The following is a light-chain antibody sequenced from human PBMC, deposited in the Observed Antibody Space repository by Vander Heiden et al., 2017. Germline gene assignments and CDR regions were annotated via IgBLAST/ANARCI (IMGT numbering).Light chain of an antibody. CDR3: QQYGNRPYT. J-gene: IGKJ2*01. V-gene: IGKV1-33*01. Sequence: DIQMTQSPSSLSAPVGDRVTITCQASQDISNYLNWYQQKPGKAPKLLIYDASNLETGIPSRFSGSGSGTDFTFTISSLEPEDIAAYYCQQYGNRPYTFGRGTKLEIK. CDR1: QDISNY. CDR2: DAS.